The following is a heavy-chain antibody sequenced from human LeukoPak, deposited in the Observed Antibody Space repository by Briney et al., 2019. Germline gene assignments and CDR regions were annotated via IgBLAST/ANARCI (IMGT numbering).Heavy chain of an antibody. J-gene: IGHJ4*02. CDR1: GFTFSSYS. D-gene: IGHD3-22*01. Sequence: GGSLRLSCAASGFTFSSYSMNWVRQAPGKGLEWVSYISTSGNYIYYSDSVKGRFTISRGNAKNSLYLQMHSLRADDTAVYYCARGAYNSGGTLEIWGQGTLVTVSS. V-gene: IGHV3-21*01. CDR2: ISTSGNYI. CDR3: ARGAYNSGGTLEI.